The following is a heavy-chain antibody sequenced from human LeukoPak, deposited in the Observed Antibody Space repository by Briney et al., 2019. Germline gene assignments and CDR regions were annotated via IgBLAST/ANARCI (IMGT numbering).Heavy chain of an antibody. D-gene: IGHD6-6*01. Sequence: SQTLSLTYAISGDSVSINSGAWNWVRQSPSRGLEWLGRTYYRSKWYNDYAVSVKSRITINPGTSKNQFSLQLSSLTPQDTAVYYCASQGNVQAHSFWGQGTMVTVSS. J-gene: IGHJ3*01. CDR1: GDSVSINSGA. V-gene: IGHV6-1*01. CDR3: ASQGNVQAHSF. CDR2: TYYRSKWYN.